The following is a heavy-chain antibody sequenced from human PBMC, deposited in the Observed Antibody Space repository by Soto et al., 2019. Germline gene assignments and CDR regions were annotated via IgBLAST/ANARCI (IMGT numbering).Heavy chain of an antibody. CDR3: VRFSILVSGRGRGAFFDS. CDR1: GFTFSNYW. Sequence: VGSLRLSCAASGFTFSNYWMSWVRQVPGKGLAWVSNIKEDGSEKYYVDSVKGRFTISRDNAKNSVHLQMNSLRDEDTAVYYCVRFSILVSGRGRGAFFDSWGQGTPVTVSS. CDR2: IKEDGSEK. J-gene: IGHJ4*02. V-gene: IGHV3-7*03. D-gene: IGHD6-19*01.